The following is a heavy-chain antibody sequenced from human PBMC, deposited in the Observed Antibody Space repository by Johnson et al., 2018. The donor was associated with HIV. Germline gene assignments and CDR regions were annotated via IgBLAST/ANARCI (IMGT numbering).Heavy chain of an antibody. CDR1: GFTVSSNY. Sequence: VQVVESGGGLVQPGRSLRLSCAASGFTVSSNYMSWVRQAPGKGLEWVSVIYSSGDIIRYADSVKGRFTISRDNAKNSLNLQMNSLRAGDTAVYYCARGKAFDIWGRGTMVIVST. J-gene: IGHJ3*02. V-gene: IGHV3-66*01. CDR3: ARGKAFDI. CDR2: IYSSGDI.